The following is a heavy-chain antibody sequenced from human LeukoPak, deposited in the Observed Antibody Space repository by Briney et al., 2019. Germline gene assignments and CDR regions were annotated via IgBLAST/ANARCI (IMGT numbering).Heavy chain of an antibody. J-gene: IGHJ5*02. Sequence: PGGSLRLSCAASGFTFSSYSMNWVRQAPGKGLEWVSSISSSSSYMYYADSVKGRFTISRDNAKNSLYLQMNSLRAEDTAVYYCARAVLWFGELDPFDPWGQGTLVTVSS. CDR1: GFTFSSYS. CDR3: ARAVLWFGELDPFDP. CDR2: ISSSSSYM. D-gene: IGHD3-10*01. V-gene: IGHV3-21*01.